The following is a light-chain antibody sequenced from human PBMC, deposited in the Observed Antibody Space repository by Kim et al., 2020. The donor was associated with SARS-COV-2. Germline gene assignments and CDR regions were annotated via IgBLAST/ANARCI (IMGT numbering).Light chain of an antibody. CDR1: QGVNTWY. Sequence: SRGWGATPTWVSSQGVNTWYLAWYQRRPGQAPRLLIFSASLRATGIPARFSATGSGTDFTLTVSRLETDDFAVYFCQQYATSPWTFGRGTKVDIK. CDR3: QQYATSPWT. J-gene: IGKJ1*01. V-gene: IGKV3-20*01. CDR2: SAS.